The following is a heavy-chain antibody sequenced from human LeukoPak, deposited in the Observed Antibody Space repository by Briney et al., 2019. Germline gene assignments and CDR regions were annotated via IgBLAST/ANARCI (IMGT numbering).Heavy chain of an antibody. CDR3: AREAAAGTFYFDY. Sequence: PSETLSLTCTVSEDSISNYYWSWIRQPAGKGLEWIGRIYSSGSTNYNPSLKSRVTMSVDTSKNQFSLKVSSVTAADTAVYHCAREAAAGTFYFDYWGKGTLVTVSS. D-gene: IGHD6-13*01. J-gene: IGHJ4*02. V-gene: IGHV4-4*07. CDR2: IYSSGST. CDR1: EDSISNYY.